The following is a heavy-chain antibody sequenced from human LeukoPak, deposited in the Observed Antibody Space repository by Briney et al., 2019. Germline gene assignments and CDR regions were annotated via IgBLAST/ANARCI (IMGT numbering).Heavy chain of an antibody. D-gene: IGHD3-3*01. CDR3: ATNAYYDFWSGPPRSYYFYYGMDV. V-gene: IGHV3-23*01. J-gene: IGHJ6*02. CDR1: GFTFSYHW. Sequence: GGSLRLSCAASGFTFSYHWMTWVRQAPGKGLEWVSAISGSGGSTYYADSVKGRFTISRDNSKNTLYLQMNSLRAEDTAVYYCATNAYYDFWSGPPRSYYFYYGMDVWGQGTTVTVSS. CDR2: ISGSGGST.